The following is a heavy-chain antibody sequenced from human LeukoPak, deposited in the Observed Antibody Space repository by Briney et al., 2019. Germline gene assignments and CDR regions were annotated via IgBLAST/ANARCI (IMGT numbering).Heavy chain of an antibody. V-gene: IGHV3-9*01. CDR3: AKDLERGYSYGYGFFVNDFDY. CDR2: ISWNSGSI. J-gene: IGHJ4*02. D-gene: IGHD5-18*01. Sequence: GGSLRLSCAASGFTFDDCAMHWVRRAPGKGLEWVSGISWNSGSIAYADSVKGRFTISRDNAKNSLYLQMNSLRAEDTALYYCAKDLERGYSYGYGFFVNDFDYWGQGTLVTVSS. CDR1: GFTFDDCA.